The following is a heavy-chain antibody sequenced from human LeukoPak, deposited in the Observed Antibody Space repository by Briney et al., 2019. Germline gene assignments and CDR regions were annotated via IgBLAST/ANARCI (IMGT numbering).Heavy chain of an antibody. CDR2: INQDGSDR. V-gene: IGHV3-7*01. CDR1: GFSFSNFW. D-gene: IGHD6-19*01. J-gene: IGHJ4*02. CDR3: ARRGRAVAGPFDY. Sequence: GGSLRLSCATSGFSFSNFWMNWVRQAPGKGLEWVANINQDGSDRFYVDSVKGRFTISRDNARNSVYLQMNSLRVEDTAVYYCARRGRAVAGPFDYWGQGTLVTVSS.